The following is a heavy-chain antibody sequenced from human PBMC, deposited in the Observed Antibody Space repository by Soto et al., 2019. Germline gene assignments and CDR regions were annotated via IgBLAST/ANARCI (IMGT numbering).Heavy chain of an antibody. CDR3: TTDLWRIAVVVGSTGYFNP. D-gene: IGHD2-15*01. Sequence: KPGGSLRLSCAASGFTFSSYGMHWVRQAPGKGLEWVGRIKSKSDGGTTEYAAPVRGRFTISRDDSKNTLYLQMNSLKTEDTAVYYCTTDLWRIAVVVGSTGYFNPWGQGTPVTVSS. CDR1: GFTFSSYG. V-gene: IGHV3-15*01. J-gene: IGHJ5*02. CDR2: IKSKSDGGTT.